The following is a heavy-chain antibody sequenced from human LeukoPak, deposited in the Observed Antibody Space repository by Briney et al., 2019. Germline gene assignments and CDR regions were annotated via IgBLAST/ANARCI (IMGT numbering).Heavy chain of an antibody. CDR3: ARDGGELLLDYFDY. Sequence: GGSLRLSCAASAFTFRSYWMSWVRQAPGKGLEWVANIKQDGSEKYYVDSVKGRFTISRDNAKNSLYLQMNSLRAEDTAVYYCARDGGELLLDYFDYWGQGTLVTVSS. V-gene: IGHV3-7*01. D-gene: IGHD1-26*01. CDR1: AFTFRSYW. CDR2: IKQDGSEK. J-gene: IGHJ4*02.